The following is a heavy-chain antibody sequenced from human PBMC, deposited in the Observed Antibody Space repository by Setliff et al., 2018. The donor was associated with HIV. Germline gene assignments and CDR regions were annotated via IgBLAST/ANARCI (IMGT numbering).Heavy chain of an antibody. CDR3: ARLGGSFGIPHFDF. V-gene: IGHV5-51*01. Sequence: GESLKISCEVSGYGFSDYWIAWVRQTPGKGLEWMGLVYPADSNTIYSPSFQHQVTISADKSFSTAFLQWSDVKASDSGIYFCARLGGSFGIPHFDFWGQGTPVTSPQ. J-gene: IGHJ4*02. D-gene: IGHD3-3*02. CDR2: VYPADSNT. CDR1: GYGFSDYW.